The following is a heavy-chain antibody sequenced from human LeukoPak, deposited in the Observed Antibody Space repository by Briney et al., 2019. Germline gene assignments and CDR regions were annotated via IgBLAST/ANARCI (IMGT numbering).Heavy chain of an antibody. CDR1: VFTFSSYS. V-gene: IGHV3-21*01. D-gene: IGHD2-2*02. Sequence: GGSLRLSCAASVFTFSSYSMNWVRQAPGKGLEWDSSISSSSSYIYYAGSVKGRFIISRDNAKNSLYLQMNSLRAEDTAVYYCARYCSSTSCYTGVDYWGQGTLVTVSS. J-gene: IGHJ4*02. CDR2: ISSSSSYI. CDR3: ARYCSSTSCYTGVDY.